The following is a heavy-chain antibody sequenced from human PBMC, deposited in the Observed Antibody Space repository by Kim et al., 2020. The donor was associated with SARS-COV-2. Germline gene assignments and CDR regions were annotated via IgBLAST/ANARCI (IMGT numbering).Heavy chain of an antibody. D-gene: IGHD2-2*01. V-gene: IGHV1-46*01. CDR3: ARDLVVVPAAKSLDYYYGMDV. CDR1: GYTFTSYY. CDR2: INPSGGST. Sequence: ASVKVSCKASGYTFTSYYMHWVRQAPGQGLEWMGIINPSGGSTSYAQKFQGRVTMTRDTSTSTVYMELSSLRSEDTAVYYCARDLVVVPAAKSLDYYYGMDVWGQGTTVTVSS. J-gene: IGHJ6*02.